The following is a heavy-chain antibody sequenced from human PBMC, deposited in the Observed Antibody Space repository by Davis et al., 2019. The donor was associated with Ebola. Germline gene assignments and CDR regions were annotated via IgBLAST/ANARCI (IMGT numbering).Heavy chain of an antibody. CDR3: ARDRQDSSGYGF. J-gene: IGHJ4*02. CDR1: GASINSGFFS. V-gene: IGHV4-61*09. CDR2: IYTNGIT. D-gene: IGHD3-22*01. Sequence: SETLSLTCNVSGASINSGFFSWSWVRQPAGKGLEWIGHIYTNGITKYNPSLESRVTISLDPTQNQFSLRLKSVTAADTAMYFCARDRQDSSGYGFWGQGTLVTVSS.